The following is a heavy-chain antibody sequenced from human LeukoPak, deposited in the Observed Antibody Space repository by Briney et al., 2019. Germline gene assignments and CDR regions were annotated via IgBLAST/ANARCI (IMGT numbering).Heavy chain of an antibody. CDR2: VNWNSGST. CDR3: TKDAGVGSSSPSFYFYMDA. J-gene: IGHJ6*03. V-gene: IGHV3-9*01. CDR1: GFNFVDYG. D-gene: IGHD6-6*01. Sequence: PGRSLRLSCAASGFNFVDYGMHWVRQAPGKGLEWVSSVNWNSGSTAYADSVKGRFTVSRDNAKKSVYLQMDSLGPDDTALYYCTKDAGVGSSSPSFYFYMDAWGKGTTVSVSS.